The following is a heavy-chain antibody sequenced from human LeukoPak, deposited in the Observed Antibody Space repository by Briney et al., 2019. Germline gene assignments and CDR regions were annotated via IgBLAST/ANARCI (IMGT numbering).Heavy chain of an antibody. V-gene: IGHV3-33*01. CDR2: IWYDGSNK. CDR3: ARDSYYYDSSGYYPAYYFDY. D-gene: IGHD3-22*01. J-gene: IGHJ4*02. CDR1: GFTFSSYG. Sequence: GGSLRLSCAAYGFTFSSYGMHWVRQAPGKGLEWVAVIWYDGSNKYYADSVQGRFTISRDNSKNTLYLQMNSPRAEDTAVYYCARDSYYYDSSGYYPAYYFDYWGQGTLVTVSS.